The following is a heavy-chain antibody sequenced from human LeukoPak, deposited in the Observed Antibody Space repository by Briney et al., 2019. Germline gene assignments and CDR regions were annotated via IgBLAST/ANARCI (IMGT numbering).Heavy chain of an antibody. CDR1: GFTISTNY. V-gene: IGHV3-53*05. CDR3: AAHGRYSYGYGY. Sequence: PGGSLRLSCAASGFTISTNYMNWVRQAPGKGLEWVSVINSGGRTYYADSVKGRFTISRDNSKNTLDLQMNRLRTEDTAVYYCAAHGRYSYGYGYWGQGTLVTVSS. J-gene: IGHJ4*02. D-gene: IGHD5-18*01. CDR2: INSGGRT.